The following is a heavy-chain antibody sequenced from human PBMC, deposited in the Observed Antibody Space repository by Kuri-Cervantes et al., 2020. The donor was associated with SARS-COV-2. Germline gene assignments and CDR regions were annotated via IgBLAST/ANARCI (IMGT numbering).Heavy chain of an antibody. CDR1: GGSFSGYS. CDR3: ARGATDISLVLVVMTGAAHYFDH. Sequence: SQTLSLTCAVYGGSFSGYSWTWIRQSPGKGLEWIGEINQSGSTNCNPSLKSRVTISPDTSKNQFSLKLSSVTAADTAVYYCARGATDISLVLVVMTGAAHYFDHWGRGTLVTVSS. V-gene: IGHV4-34*01. D-gene: IGHD3-22*01. J-gene: IGHJ4*02. CDR2: INQSGST.